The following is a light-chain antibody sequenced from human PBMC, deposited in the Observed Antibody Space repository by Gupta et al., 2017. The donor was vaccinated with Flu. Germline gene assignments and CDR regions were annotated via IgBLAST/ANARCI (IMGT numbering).Light chain of an antibody. CDR1: QSVSSY. Sequence: EIVLTQSPATLSLSPGERATLSCRASQSVSSYLAWYQQKPGQAPRLLIYDASNRATGIPARFSGSWSTTDSTLTISRLEPEDFAIYYCQQRSYWPRMTFGQGTRLEIK. J-gene: IGKJ5*01. CDR3: QQRSYWPRMT. V-gene: IGKV3-11*01. CDR2: DAS.